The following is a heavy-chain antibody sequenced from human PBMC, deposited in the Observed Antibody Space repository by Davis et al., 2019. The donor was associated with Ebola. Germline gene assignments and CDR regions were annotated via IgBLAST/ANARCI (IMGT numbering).Heavy chain of an antibody. CDR3: ARGGIVATIKYYFDY. Sequence: GGSLRLSCAASGFTFSSYAMSWVRQAPGKGLEWVSAISGSGGSTYYADSVKGRFTISRDNSKNSLYLQMNSLRAEDTAVYYCARGGIVATIKYYFDYWGQGTLVTVSS. CDR1: GFTFSSYA. J-gene: IGHJ4*02. CDR2: ISGSGGST. V-gene: IGHV3-23*01. D-gene: IGHD5-12*01.